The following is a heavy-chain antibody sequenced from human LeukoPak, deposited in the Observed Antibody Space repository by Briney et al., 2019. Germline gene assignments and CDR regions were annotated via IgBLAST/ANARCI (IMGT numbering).Heavy chain of an antibody. D-gene: IGHD6-13*01. CDR2: IYYSGST. CDR3: ARLPIAADAFDI. J-gene: IGHJ3*02. V-gene: IGHV4-59*08. CDR1: GGSISSYY. Sequence: SETLSLTCTVSGGSISSYYWSWIRQPPGKGLEWIGYIYYSGSTNYNPSLKSRVTISVATSKNQFSLKLSFVTAADTAVYYCARLPIAADAFDIWGQGTMVTVSS.